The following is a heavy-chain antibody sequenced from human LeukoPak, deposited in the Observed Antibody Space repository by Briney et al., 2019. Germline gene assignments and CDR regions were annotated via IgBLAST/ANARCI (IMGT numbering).Heavy chain of an antibody. CDR1: GFTFSSYV. Sequence: GTSLRLSCAASGFTFSSYVMHWVRQAPGKGLEWVSSISSSSSYIYYADSVKGRFTISRDNAKNSLYLQMNSLRAEDTAVYYCASFGYYERFYWGQGTLVTVSS. CDR2: ISSSSSYI. J-gene: IGHJ4*02. D-gene: IGHD3-22*01. CDR3: ASFGYYERFY. V-gene: IGHV3-21*01.